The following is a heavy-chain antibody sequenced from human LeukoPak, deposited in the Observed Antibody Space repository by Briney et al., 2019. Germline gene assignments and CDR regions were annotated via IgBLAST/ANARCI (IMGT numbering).Heavy chain of an antibody. Sequence: QPGGSLRLSCAASGLTFSSHWMHWVRQAPGKGLVWVSRITNDGSSTTYADSVKGRFTISRDNAKNTLYLQMNSLRAEDTAVYYCARDGDSSGYNNFDYWGQGTLVTVSS. J-gene: IGHJ4*02. CDR2: ITNDGSST. V-gene: IGHV3-74*01. D-gene: IGHD3-22*01. CDR1: GLTFSSHW. CDR3: ARDGDSSGYNNFDY.